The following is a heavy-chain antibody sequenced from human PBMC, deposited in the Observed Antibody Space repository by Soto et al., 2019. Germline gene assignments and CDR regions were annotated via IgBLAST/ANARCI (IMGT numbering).Heavy chain of an antibody. CDR2: ISSSSSYI. CDR1: GFTFSSYS. V-gene: IGHV3-21*01. CDR3: ARQYSSGWYVDY. J-gene: IGHJ4*02. Sequence: EVQLVESGGGLVKPGGSLRLSCAASGFTFSSYSMNWVRQAPGQGLEWVSSISSSSSYIYYADSVKGRFTISRDNAKNSLYLQMNSLRAEDTAVYYCARQYSSGWYVDYWGQGTLVTVSS. D-gene: IGHD6-19*01.